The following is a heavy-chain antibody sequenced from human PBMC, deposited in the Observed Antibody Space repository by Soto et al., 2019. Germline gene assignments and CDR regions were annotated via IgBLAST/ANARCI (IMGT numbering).Heavy chain of an antibody. CDR3: ARRYRGTARYSGSYYYYYYMDV. J-gene: IGHJ6*03. CDR1: GYSFTSYW. V-gene: IGHV5-51*01. CDR2: IYPGDSDT. D-gene: IGHD6-6*01. Sequence: GESLKISCKGSGYSFTSYWIGWVRQMPGKGLEWMGIIYPGDSDTRYSPSFQGQVTISADKSISTAYLQWSSLKASDTAMYYCARRYRGTARYSGSYYYYYYMDVWGKGTTVTVSS.